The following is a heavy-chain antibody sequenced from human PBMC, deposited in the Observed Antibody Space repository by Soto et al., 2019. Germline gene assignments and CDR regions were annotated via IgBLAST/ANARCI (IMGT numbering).Heavy chain of an antibody. CDR1: GYAFTTYG. D-gene: IGHD1-1*01. J-gene: IGHJ4*02. CDR2: ISAHNGNT. V-gene: IGHV1-18*01. Sequence: QVHLVQSGAEVKKPGASVKVSCKGSGYAFTTYGITWVRQAPGQGLEWMGWISAHNGNTNYAQKLQGRVTVTRDTSPSTAYMELWSLRSDGTAVYYCARGRYGDYWGQGALVTVSS. CDR3: ARGRYGDY.